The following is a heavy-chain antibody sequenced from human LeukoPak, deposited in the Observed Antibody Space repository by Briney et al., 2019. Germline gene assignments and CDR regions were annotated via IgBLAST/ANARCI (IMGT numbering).Heavy chain of an antibody. J-gene: IGHJ6*03. CDR1: GYTFTGYY. D-gene: IGHD2-21*02. V-gene: IGHV1-2*02. Sequence: GASVKVSCKASGYTFTGYYMHWVRQAPGQGLEWMGWIKPNSGGTNYAQKFQGRVTMTRDTSISTAYMELSRLRSDDTAVYYCARDKASSVVTAMEDYYYYMDVWGKGTTVTISS. CDR2: IKPNSGGT. CDR3: ARDKASSVVTAMEDYYYYMDV.